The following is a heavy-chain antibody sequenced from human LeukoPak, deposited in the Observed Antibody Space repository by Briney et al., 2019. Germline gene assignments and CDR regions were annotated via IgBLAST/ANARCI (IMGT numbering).Heavy chain of an antibody. V-gene: IGHV4-4*07. CDR1: GGSISSYY. Sequence: SETLSLTCTVSGGSISSYYWSWIRQPAGKGLEWIGRIYTSGSTNYNPSLKSRVTMSVDTSKNQFSLKLSSVTAADTAVYYCARVYFAYGSGRLYYLYYSGQEALVAVAS. J-gene: IGHJ4*02. CDR2: IYTSGST. D-gene: IGHD3-10*01. CDR3: ARVYFAYGSGRLYYLYY.